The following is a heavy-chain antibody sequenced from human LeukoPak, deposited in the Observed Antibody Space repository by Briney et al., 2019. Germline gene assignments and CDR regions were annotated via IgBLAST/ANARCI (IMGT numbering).Heavy chain of an antibody. D-gene: IGHD3-10*01. CDR1: GYTFTGYY. J-gene: IGHJ6*03. CDR2: INPNSGGT. Sequence: ASVKVSCKASGYTFTGYYMHWVRQAPGQGLEWMGWINPNSGGTNYAQKFQGRVTMTRDTSISTAYMELSRLRSDDTAVYYCARDYYGSGSYYPVDYYMDVWGKGTTVTISS. V-gene: IGHV1-2*02. CDR3: ARDYYGSGSYYPVDYYMDV.